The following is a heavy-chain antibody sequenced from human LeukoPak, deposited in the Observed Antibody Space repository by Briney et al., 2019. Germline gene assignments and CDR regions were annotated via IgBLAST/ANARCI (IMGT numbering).Heavy chain of an antibody. V-gene: IGHV1-8*01. Sequence: ASVKVSCKASGYTFTSYDINWVRQATGQGLQWMGWMNPNSGNTGYAQKFQGRVTMTRNTSISTAYMELSSLRSEDTAVYYCARVKRGYSNYALGYWGQGTLVTVSS. D-gene: IGHD4-11*01. CDR3: ARVKRGYSNYALGY. CDR2: MNPNSGNT. CDR1: GYTFTSYD. J-gene: IGHJ4*02.